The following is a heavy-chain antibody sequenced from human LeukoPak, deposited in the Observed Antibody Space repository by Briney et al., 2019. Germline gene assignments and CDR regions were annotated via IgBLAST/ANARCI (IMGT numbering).Heavy chain of an antibody. CDR2: ICYSGST. CDR1: GGSISSGGYY. CDR3: ASTYCTTTNCYIGY. J-gene: IGHJ4*02. Sequence: SQTLSLTCTVSGGSISSGGYYWNWIRQHPGNGLEWIGYICYSGSTCYNPSLQSRVTISVDTSKNQFSLKLRSVPAADTAVYYCASTYCTTTNCYIGYWGQGTLVTVSS. D-gene: IGHD2-2*02. V-gene: IGHV4-31*03.